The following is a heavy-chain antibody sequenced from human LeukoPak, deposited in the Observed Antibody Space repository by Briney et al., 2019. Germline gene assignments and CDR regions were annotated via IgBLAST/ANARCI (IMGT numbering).Heavy chain of an antibody. V-gene: IGHV3-30-3*01. J-gene: IGHJ2*01. CDR3: ARGRQSSSWYGERWYFDL. CDR2: ISYDGSNK. CDR1: GFTFSSYA. Sequence: PGGSLRLSCAASGFTFSSYAMHWVRQAPGKGLEWVAVISYDGSNKYYADSVKGRFTISRDNSKNTLYLQMNSLRAGDTAVYYCARGRQSSSWYGERWYFDLWGRGTLVTVSS. D-gene: IGHD6-13*01.